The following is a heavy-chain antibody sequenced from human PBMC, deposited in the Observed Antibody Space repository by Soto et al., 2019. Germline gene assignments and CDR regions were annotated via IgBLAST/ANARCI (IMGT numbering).Heavy chain of an antibody. CDR3: SRRGKTTMTYYSFYGMDV. CDR2: IDPDDSYT. J-gene: IGHJ6*02. V-gene: IGHV5-10-1*01. Sequence: GESLKISCVGSGYTFTSYWINWVRQMPGKGLEWMGRIDPDDSYTDYSPSFQGHVTFSVDKFNNTAYLQWSSLSASDTAMYYCSRRGKTTMTYYSFYGMDVWAQGTTVTVSS. CDR1: GYTFTSYW. D-gene: IGHD4-17*01.